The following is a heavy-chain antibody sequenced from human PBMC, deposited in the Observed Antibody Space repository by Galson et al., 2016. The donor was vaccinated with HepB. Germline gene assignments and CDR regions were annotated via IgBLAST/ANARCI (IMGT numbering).Heavy chain of an antibody. V-gene: IGHV3-23*01. Sequence: SLRLSCAASGFTFSTYAMSWVRQAPGKRLEWVSAISGRDSGTYHADSVKGRFTISRDNSKNTLYLQMNRLRVEDTGISYCAMSPSPSCISALCYELDPWGQGTLVTVSS. CDR3: AMSPSPSCISALCYELDP. J-gene: IGHJ5*02. D-gene: IGHD2-8*01. CDR1: GFTFSTYA. CDR2: ISGRDSGT.